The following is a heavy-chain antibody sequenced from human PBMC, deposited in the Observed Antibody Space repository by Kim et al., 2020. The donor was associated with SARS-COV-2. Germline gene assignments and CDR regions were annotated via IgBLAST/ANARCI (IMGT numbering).Heavy chain of an antibody. CDR1: GGTFSSYA. D-gene: IGHD1-1*01. Sequence: SVKVSCKASGGTFSSYAISWVRQAPGQGLEWMGRIIPILGIANYAQKFQGRVTITADKSTSTAYMELSSLRSEDTAVYYCARDRGERGGMDVWGQGTTVTVSS. J-gene: IGHJ6*02. CDR2: IIPILGIA. CDR3: ARDRGERGGMDV. V-gene: IGHV1-69*04.